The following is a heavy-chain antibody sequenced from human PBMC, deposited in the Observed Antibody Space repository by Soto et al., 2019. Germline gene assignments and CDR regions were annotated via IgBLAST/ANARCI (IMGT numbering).Heavy chain of an antibody. CDR1: GYTFTGYY. CDR2: INPNSGGT. CDR3: ARVPGIAVARSNWFDP. V-gene: IGHV1-2*02. Sequence: ASVKVSCKASGYTFTGYYMHWVRQAPGQGLEWMGWINPNSGGTNYAQKFQGRVTMTRDTSISTAYMELSRLRSDDTAVYYCARVPGIAVARSNWFDPWGQGTLVTAPQ. J-gene: IGHJ5*02. D-gene: IGHD6-19*01.